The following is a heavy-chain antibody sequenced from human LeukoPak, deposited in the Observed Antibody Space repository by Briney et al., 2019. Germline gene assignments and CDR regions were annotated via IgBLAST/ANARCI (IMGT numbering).Heavy chain of an antibody. J-gene: IGHJ4*02. CDR3: VRELPPVVQYYFDY. CDR2: ISSSSYT. V-gene: IGHV3-11*06. CDR1: GFTFSDYY. D-gene: IGHD3-22*01. Sequence: GGALRLSCAAAGFTFSDYYMSWIRQAQGKGLEWVSYISSSSYTNYADSVKGRFTISRDNAKNSLYLQMNSLRAEDTAVYYCVRELPPVVQYYFDYWGPGTLVTVSS.